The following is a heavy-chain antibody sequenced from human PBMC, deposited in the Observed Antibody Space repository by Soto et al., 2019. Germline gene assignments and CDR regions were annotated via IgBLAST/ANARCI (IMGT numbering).Heavy chain of an antibody. Sequence: GSLSLSCAASGFTFNTYWMHWVRQGPGKGLVWVSRINSDGSSTDYAGSVKGRFTVSRDNAKNTLFLQMNSLRSEDTAVYYCARARPAMAAIPYYMDVWGKGTTVTVSS. J-gene: IGHJ6*03. CDR1: GFTFNTYW. V-gene: IGHV3-74*01. CDR2: INSDGSST. CDR3: ARARPAMAAIPYYMDV. D-gene: IGHD6-13*01.